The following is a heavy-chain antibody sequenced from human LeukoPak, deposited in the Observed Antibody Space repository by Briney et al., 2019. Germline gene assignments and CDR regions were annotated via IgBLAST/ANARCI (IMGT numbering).Heavy chain of an antibody. CDR3: ARDTPYYGGKLREKPYAFDI. CDR1: GFTFSSYA. J-gene: IGHJ3*02. CDR2: ISYDGSNK. Sequence: GGSLRLSCAASGFTFSSYAMHWVRQAPGKGLEWVAVISYDGSNKYYADSVKGRFTISRDNSKNTLYLQMNSLRAEDTAVYYCARDTPYYGGKLREKPYAFDIWGQGTMVTVSS. V-gene: IGHV3-30-3*01. D-gene: IGHD4-23*01.